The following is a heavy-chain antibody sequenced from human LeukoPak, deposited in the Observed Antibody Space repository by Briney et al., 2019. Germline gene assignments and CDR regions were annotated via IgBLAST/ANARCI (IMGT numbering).Heavy chain of an antibody. Sequence: GGSLRLSCAASGFVFDDYGMSWVRHAPGKGLEWVSGLSWNGGSTGYADSVKGRFTISRDNVKNTLYLQMNSLRAEDTALYYSTRYTRVEGLDLWGRGTLVTVSS. J-gene: IGHJ5*02. D-gene: IGHD1-14*01. CDR3: TRYTRVEGLDL. V-gene: IGHV3-20*04. CDR1: GFVFDDYG. CDR2: LSWNGGST.